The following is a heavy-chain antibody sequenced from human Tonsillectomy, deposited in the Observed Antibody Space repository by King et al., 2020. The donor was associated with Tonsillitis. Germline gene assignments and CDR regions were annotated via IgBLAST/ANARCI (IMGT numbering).Heavy chain of an antibody. CDR2: IYYSGST. V-gene: IGHV4-39*01. CDR1: GGSISSSRYY. Sequence: QLQESGPGLVKPSETLSLTCTVSGGSISSSRYYWGWIRQPPGKGLEWIGSIYYSGSTYYNPSLKSRVTISVDTSKNQFSLKLSSVTAADTAVYYCATPPDSGDHPHTVMDGWGQGSTVTVPS. CDR3: ATPPDSGDHPHTVMDG. J-gene: IGHJ6*02. D-gene: IGHD4-17*01.